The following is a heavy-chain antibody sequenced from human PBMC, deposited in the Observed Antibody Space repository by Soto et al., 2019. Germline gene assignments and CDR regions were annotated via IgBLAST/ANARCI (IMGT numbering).Heavy chain of an antibody. CDR2: IIPILGIA. CDR1: GGTFSSYT. Sequence: QVQLVQSGAEVKKPGSSVKVSCKASGGTFSSYTISWVRQAPGQGLEWMGRIIPILGIANYAQKFQGRVTITTDKSTSTAYMELSSLRSEDTAVYYCARGPLSIVVVPAHSWHMDVWGQGTTVTVSS. J-gene: IGHJ6*02. CDR3: ARGPLSIVVVPAHSWHMDV. D-gene: IGHD2-2*01. V-gene: IGHV1-69*02.